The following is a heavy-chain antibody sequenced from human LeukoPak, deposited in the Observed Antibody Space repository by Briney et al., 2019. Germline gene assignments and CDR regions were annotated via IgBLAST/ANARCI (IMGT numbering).Heavy chain of an antibody. Sequence: SSETLSLTCTVSGGSISSSSYYWSWIRQPPGKGLEWIGYIYYSGSTNYNPSLKSRVTISVDTSKNQFSLKLSSVTAADTAVYYCAAIAAAGSFDYWGQGTLVTVSS. CDR1: GGSISSSSYY. J-gene: IGHJ4*02. V-gene: IGHV4-61*01. CDR2: IYYSGST. D-gene: IGHD6-13*01. CDR3: AAIAAAGSFDY.